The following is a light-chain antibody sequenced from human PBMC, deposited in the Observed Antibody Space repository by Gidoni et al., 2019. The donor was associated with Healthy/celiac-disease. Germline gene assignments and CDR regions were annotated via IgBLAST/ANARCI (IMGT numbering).Light chain of an antibody. CDR1: QSISSW. CDR3: QQYNSYSRT. J-gene: IGKJ1*01. V-gene: IGKV1-5*01. Sequence: DIQMTQSPSTLSASVGDRVTITCRASQSISSWLAWYQQKPGKAPKLLIYDATSLESGVPSRFSGSGSGTEFTLTISSLQPDDFATYYCQQYNSYSRTFAQETKVEIK. CDR2: DAT.